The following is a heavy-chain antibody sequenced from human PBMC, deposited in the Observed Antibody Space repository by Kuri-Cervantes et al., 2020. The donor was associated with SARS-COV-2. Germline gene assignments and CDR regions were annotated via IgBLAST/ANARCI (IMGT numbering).Heavy chain of an antibody. CDR1: GFTFSDYY. D-gene: IGHD4-17*01. CDR2: ISSSGGIYM. CDR3: AKDREVHDYGGSFDY. Sequence: GGSLRLSCAASGFTFSDYYMSWIRQAPGKGLEWVSYISSSGGIYMQYADSVKGRFTISRDNAKKSLYLEMNSLRAEDTAVYYCAKDREVHDYGGSFDYWGQGTLVTVSS. V-gene: IGHV3-11*01. J-gene: IGHJ4*02.